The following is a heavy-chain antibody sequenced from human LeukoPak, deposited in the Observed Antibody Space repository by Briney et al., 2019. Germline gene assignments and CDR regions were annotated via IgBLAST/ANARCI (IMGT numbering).Heavy chain of an antibody. D-gene: IGHD3-3*01. CDR2: ISYDVTNK. V-gene: IGHV3-30*03. Sequence: PGGSLRLSCAASGFTFSTYGMHWDRQAPGKGLEWLALISYDVTNKYYTDSVKGRFTISRDNSKNTLYLQMNSLRVEDTAVYYCARDPMPTIFGVIVTQIDYWGQGTLVTVSS. CDR3: ARDPMPTIFGVIVTQIDY. J-gene: IGHJ4*02. CDR1: GFTFSTYG.